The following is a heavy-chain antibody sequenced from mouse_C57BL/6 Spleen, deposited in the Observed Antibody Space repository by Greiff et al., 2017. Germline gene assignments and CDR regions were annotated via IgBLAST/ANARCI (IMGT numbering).Heavy chain of an antibody. CDR1: GYTFTDYE. CDR3: TVNTTVVATDGDFDV. D-gene: IGHD1-1*01. J-gene: IGHJ1*03. Sequence: QVQLQQSGAELVRPGASVTLSCKASGYTFTDYEMHWVKQTPVHGLEWIGAIDPETGGTPYNQKFKGKAILTVDKSSSTAYMELRSLTSEDSAVYYCTVNTTVVATDGDFDVWGTGTTVTVSA. V-gene: IGHV1-15*01. CDR2: IDPETGGT.